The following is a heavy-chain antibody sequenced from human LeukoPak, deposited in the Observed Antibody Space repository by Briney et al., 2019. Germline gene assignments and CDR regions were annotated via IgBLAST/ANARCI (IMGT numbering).Heavy chain of an antibody. Sequence: SETLSLTCTVSGDSMSSSHYCWGWIRQPPGKGLEWIGSIYYSGSTYYNPSLKSRVTMSVDTSKKQFSLKLSSVTAADTAVYYCARLRGGYYYYYMDVWGKGTTVTVSS. J-gene: IGHJ6*03. CDR2: IYYSGST. CDR3: ARLRGGYYYYYMDV. V-gene: IGHV4-39*01. D-gene: IGHD3-16*01. CDR1: GDSMSSSHYC.